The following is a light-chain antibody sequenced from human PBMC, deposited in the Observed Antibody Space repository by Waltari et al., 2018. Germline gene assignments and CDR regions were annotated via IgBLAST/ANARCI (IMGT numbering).Light chain of an antibody. Sequence: QSALTQPASVSGSPGQSITISCTGTSSDIGGYNYVTWYQQHPGKAPKLMIFDVARWPSGVSSRFSGSRAVNTASLTISGLQAEDEADYYCASYTTTRTVVFGGGTKVTVL. CDR2: DVA. V-gene: IGLV2-14*01. CDR1: SSDIGGYNY. J-gene: IGLJ2*01. CDR3: ASYTTTRTVV.